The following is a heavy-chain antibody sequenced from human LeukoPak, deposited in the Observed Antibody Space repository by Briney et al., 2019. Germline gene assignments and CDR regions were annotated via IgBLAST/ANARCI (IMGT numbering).Heavy chain of an antibody. D-gene: IGHD4-17*01. V-gene: IGHV3-21*01. CDR1: GFTFSSYP. CDR2: ISSSATYI. CDR3: ARNRGDPSYFDY. J-gene: IGHJ4*02. Sequence: GGSLRLSCAASGFTFSSYPMNWVRQAPGKELEWVSSISSSATYIYYADSVKGRFTISRNNPKNSLYLQMNSLRAEDTAVYYCARNRGDPSYFDYWGQGTLVTVSS.